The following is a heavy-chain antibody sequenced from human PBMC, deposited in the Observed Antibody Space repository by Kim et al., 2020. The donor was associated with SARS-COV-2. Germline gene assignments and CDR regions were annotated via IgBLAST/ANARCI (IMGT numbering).Heavy chain of an antibody. CDR3: TTEAGVGATRPKGDY. CDR2: INSKTDGGTT. D-gene: IGHD1-26*01. Sequence: GGSLRLSCAASGFTFSNAWMSWVRQAPGKGLEWVGRINSKTDGGTTDYAAPVKGRFTISRDDSNNTLYLQMNSLKTEDTAVYYCTTEAGVGATRPKGDYWGQGTLVTVSS. V-gene: IGHV3-15*01. CDR1: GFTFSNAW. J-gene: IGHJ4*02.